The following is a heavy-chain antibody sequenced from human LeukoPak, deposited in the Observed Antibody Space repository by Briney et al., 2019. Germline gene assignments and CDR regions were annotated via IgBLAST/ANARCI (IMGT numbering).Heavy chain of an antibody. J-gene: IGHJ6*03. CDR3: ARGFSYYYYMDV. CDR2: INWNGDST. V-gene: IGHV3-20*04. CDR1: GFTFDNYG. Sequence: GGSLRLSCAASGFTFDNYGMSRVRQAPGKGLEWVSGINWNGDSTGYADSVKGRFTISRDNAKNSLHLQMNSLRAEDTALYYCARGFSYYYYMDVWGKGTTVTVSS.